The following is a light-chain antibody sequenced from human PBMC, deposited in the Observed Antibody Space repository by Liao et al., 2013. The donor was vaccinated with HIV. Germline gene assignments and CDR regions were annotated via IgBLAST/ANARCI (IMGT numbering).Light chain of an antibody. J-gene: IGLJ2*01. CDR2: KDS. CDR1: ALPKQY. V-gene: IGLV3-25*02. CDR3: QVWDRSSDVRV. Sequence: SYELTQPPSVSVSLGQMARITCSGDALPKQYAYWYQQKPGQAPVLLIYKDSERPSGIPERFSGSNSGSTATLTISRVEAGDEADYYCQVWDRSSDVRVFGGGTKLTVL.